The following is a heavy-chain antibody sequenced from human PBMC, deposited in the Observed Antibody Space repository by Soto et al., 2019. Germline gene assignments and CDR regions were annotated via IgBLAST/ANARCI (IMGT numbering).Heavy chain of an antibody. J-gene: IGHJ4*02. CDR2: IYYSGTT. CDR1: GGSISSGGYY. CDR3: ARGYYYGSGTIILDY. D-gene: IGHD3-10*01. V-gene: IGHV4-31*03. Sequence: QVQLQESGPGLVKPSQTLSLTCTVSGGSISSGGYYWIWIRQHPGKGLEWIGYIYYSGTTFYNPSLKSRVTTSVDTSKNQFSLTLSSVTAADTAVYFCARGYYYGSGTIILDYWGQGTLVTVSS.